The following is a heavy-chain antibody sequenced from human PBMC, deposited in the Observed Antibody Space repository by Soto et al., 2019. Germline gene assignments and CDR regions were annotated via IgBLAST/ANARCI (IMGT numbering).Heavy chain of an antibody. D-gene: IGHD3-9*01. Sequence: PGGSLRLSCAASGFTVSSNYMSWVRQAPGKGLEWVSVIYSGGSTYYADSVKGRFTISRDNSKNTLYLQMNSLRAEDTAVYYCARDRMGNYDFLTGLKNTYGMDVWGQGTTVTVSS. CDR3: ARDRMGNYDFLTGLKNTYGMDV. CDR2: IYSGGST. V-gene: IGHV3-53*01. CDR1: GFTVSSNY. J-gene: IGHJ6*02.